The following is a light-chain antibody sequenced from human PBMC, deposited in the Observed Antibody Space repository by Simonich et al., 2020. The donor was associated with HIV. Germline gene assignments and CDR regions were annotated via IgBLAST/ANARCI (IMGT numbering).Light chain of an antibody. Sequence: DIVMTQSPDSLAVSLGERATINCKSSQSVLYSSNNKDHLAWYQQKPGQPPKLLIYWASTRDSGVPDRFSGSGSGTDFTLTISSLQAEDVAVYYCQQYYSIPWTFGQGTKVEIK. CDR2: WAS. J-gene: IGKJ1*01. CDR3: QQYYSIPWT. CDR1: QSVLYSSNNKDH. V-gene: IGKV4-1*01.